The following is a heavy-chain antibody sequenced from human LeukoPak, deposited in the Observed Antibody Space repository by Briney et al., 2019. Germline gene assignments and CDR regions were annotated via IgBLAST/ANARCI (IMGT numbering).Heavy chain of an antibody. CDR3: AREYGPAAMFDY. CDR2: IYYSGST. CDR1: GGSVNSGSYY. V-gene: IGHV4-61*01. D-gene: IGHD2-2*01. Sequence: SETLSLTCTVSGGSVNSGSYYWSWIRQPPGKGLEWIGYIYYSGSTNYNPSLKSRATISVDTSKNQFSLKLSSVTAADTAVYYCAREYGPAAMFDYWGQGTLVTVSS. J-gene: IGHJ4*02.